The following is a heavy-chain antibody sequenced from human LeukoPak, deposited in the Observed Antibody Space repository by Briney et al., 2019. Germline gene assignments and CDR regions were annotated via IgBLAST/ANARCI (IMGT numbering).Heavy chain of an antibody. CDR1: AFSLNAYN. V-gene: IGHV3-21*04. CDR2: ISYTGTYI. Sequence: GGSLRLSCAASAFSLNAYNMNWVRQAPGKGLERVLSISYTGTYIYYADSVKGRFTISRDNAQNSLYLQMNSLRAEDTAIYYCVRDRGTYRPIDYWGQGTLVTVSS. D-gene: IGHD1-26*01. CDR3: VRDRGTYRPIDY. J-gene: IGHJ4*02.